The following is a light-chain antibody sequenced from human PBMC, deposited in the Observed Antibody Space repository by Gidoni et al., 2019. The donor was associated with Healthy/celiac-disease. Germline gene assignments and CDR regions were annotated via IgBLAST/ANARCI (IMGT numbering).Light chain of an antibody. J-gene: IGKJ2*03. CDR3: QQYNNWPPYS. CDR2: GAS. V-gene: IGKV3-15*01. CDR1: HSVSSN. Sequence: EIVLTHSPATLSVSPGERATLSCRASHSVSSNLAWYQQKPGQAPRLLIYGASTRATGIPARFSGSGSGTEVTLTISSLQSEDFAVYYCQQYNNWPPYSFGQGTKLEIK.